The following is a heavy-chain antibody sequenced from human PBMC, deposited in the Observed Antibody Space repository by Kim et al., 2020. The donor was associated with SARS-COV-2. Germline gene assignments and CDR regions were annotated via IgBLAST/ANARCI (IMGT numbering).Heavy chain of an antibody. V-gene: IGHV7-4-1*02. D-gene: IGHD1-26*01. J-gene: IGHJ2*01. CDR2: INTNTGNP. CDR3: ARESPFIVGAAAAVHWYFDL. Sequence: ASVKVSCKASGYTFTSYAMNWVRQAPGQGLEWMGWINTNTGNPTYAQGFTGRFVFSLDTSVSTAYLQISSLKAEDTAVYYCARESPFIVGAAAAVHWYFDLWGRGTLVTVSS. CDR1: GYTFTSYA.